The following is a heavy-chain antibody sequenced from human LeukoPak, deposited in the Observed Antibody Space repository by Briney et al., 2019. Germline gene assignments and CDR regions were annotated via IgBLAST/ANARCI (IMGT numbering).Heavy chain of an antibody. V-gene: IGHV1-18*01. CDR3: ARVPTPKINGHYYYMDV. Sequence: ASVTLSCKASGYTFTSYGIGWVRQAPGQGLEWMGWISAYNGNTNYAQKLQGRVTMTTDTSTSTAYMELRSLRSDDTAVYYCARVPTPKINGHYYYMDVWGKGTTVTVSS. CDR1: GYTFTSYG. D-gene: IGHD2-15*01. J-gene: IGHJ6*03. CDR2: ISAYNGNT.